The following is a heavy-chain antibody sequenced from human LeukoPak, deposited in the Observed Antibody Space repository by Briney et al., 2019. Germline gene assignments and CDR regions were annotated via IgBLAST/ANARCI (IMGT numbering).Heavy chain of an antibody. V-gene: IGHV4-30-4*07. CDR1: GGSISSGGYS. CDR2: IYYSGST. CDR3: GALAVADAFDI. Sequence: KPSQTLSLTCAVSGGSISSGGYSWSWIRQPPGKGLEWIGYIYYSGSTYYNPSLKSRVTISVDTSKNQFSLKLSSVTAADTAVYYCGALAVADAFDIWGQGTMVTVSS. J-gene: IGHJ3*02. D-gene: IGHD6-19*01.